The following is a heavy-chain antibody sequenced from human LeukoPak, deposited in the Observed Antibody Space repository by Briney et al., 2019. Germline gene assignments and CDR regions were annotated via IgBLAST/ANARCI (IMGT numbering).Heavy chain of an antibody. CDR3: ARLGYDFWSGYSYFDY. CDR1: GGSISSSSYY. V-gene: IGHV4-39*01. D-gene: IGHD3-3*01. CDR2: ICYSGST. Sequence: SETLSLTCTVSGGSISSSSYYWGWIRQPPGKGLEWIGSICYSGSTYYNPSLKSRVTISVDTSENQFSLKLSSVTAADTAVYYCARLGYDFWSGYSYFDYWGQGTLVTVSS. J-gene: IGHJ4*02.